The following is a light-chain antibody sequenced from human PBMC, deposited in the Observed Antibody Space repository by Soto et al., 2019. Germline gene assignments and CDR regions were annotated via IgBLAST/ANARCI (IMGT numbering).Light chain of an antibody. CDR3: GTWDSSLSAGPDV. CDR1: SSNIGNNY. Sequence: QSVLTQPPSVSAAPGQKVTISCSGSSSNIGNNYVSWYQQLPGTAPKLLIYENNKRPSGIPDRFSGSKSGTSATLGITGLQTGDEADYYCGTWDSSLSAGPDVFGTGTKVTVL. J-gene: IGLJ1*01. CDR2: ENN. V-gene: IGLV1-51*02.